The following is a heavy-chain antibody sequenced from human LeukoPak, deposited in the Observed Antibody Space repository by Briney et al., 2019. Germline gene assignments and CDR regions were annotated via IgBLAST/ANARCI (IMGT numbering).Heavy chain of an antibody. V-gene: IGHV1-18*04. J-gene: IGHJ5*02. CDR1: GYTFTSYG. CDR3: ARAPGYCSSTSCSPTHNWFDP. D-gene: IGHD2-2*01. Sequence: ASVNVSCKASGYTFTSYGISWVRQAPGQGLEYMGWISAYNGNTNYAQKLQGRVTMTTDTSTSTAYMGLRSLRSDDTAVYYCARAPGYCSSTSCSPTHNWFDPCGQGTLVTVSS. CDR2: ISAYNGNT.